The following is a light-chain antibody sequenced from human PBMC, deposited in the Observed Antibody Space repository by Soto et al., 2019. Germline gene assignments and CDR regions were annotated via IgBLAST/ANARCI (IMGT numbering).Light chain of an antibody. CDR3: MQALQTPLYT. Sequence: DIVMTQSPLSLPVTPGEPASISCRSSQSLLHSNGYNYLDWYLQKPGQSPQLLIYLGSNRASGVPDRFSGSVSGTDFTLQISRVQAEDVGVYYCMQALQTPLYTFGQGTKLEIK. CDR1: QSLLHSNGYNY. V-gene: IGKV2-28*01. J-gene: IGKJ2*01. CDR2: LGS.